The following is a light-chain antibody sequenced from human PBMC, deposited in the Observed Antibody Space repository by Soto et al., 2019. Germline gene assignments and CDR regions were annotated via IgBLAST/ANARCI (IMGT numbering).Light chain of an antibody. Sequence: QSVLTQPPSVYGSPGQSVTISCTGTSSDFGKYDRVSWYQQPPGTAPKLIIYEVINRPSGVPARFSGSKSGNTASLTISGLQAEDEADYYCSSFMSTSRYVFGAGTKVTVL. J-gene: IGLJ1*01. CDR1: SSDFGKYDR. V-gene: IGLV2-18*02. CDR2: EVI. CDR3: SSFMSTSRYV.